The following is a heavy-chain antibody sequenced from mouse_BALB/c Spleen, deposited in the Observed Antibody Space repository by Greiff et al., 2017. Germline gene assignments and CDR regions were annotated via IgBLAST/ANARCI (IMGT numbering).Heavy chain of an antibody. CDR2: ISYSGST. CDR3: ASTPLPHWYFDV. V-gene: IGHV3-8*02. Sequence: EVKLQESGPSLVKPSQTLSLTCSVTGDSITSGYWNWIRKFPGNKLEYMGYISYSGSTYYNPSLKSRISITRDTSKNQYYLQLNSVTTEDTATYYCASTPLPHWYFDVWGAGTTVTVSS. CDR1: GDSITSGY. D-gene: IGHD5-5*01. J-gene: IGHJ1*01.